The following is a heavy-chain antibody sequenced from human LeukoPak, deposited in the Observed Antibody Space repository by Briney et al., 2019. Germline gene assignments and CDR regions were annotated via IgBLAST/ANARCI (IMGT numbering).Heavy chain of an antibody. V-gene: IGHV3-21*01. J-gene: IGHJ5*02. Sequence: PGGSLRLSCGASGFTFSSYSMNWVRQAPGKGLEWVSSISSSSSYIYYADSVKGRFTISRDNAKNSLYLQMNSLRAEDTAVYYCARGPYSSSWEIDWFDPWGQGTLVTVSS. CDR2: ISSSSSYI. CDR1: GFTFSSYS. D-gene: IGHD6-13*01. CDR3: ARGPYSSSWEIDWFDP.